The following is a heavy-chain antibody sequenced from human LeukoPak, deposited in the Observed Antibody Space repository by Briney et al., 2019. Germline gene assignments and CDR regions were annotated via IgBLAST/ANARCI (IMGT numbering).Heavy chain of an antibody. D-gene: IGHD3-16*02. CDR2: INHSGST. CDR3: ARSNIMITFGGVIVEDYFDY. V-gene: IGHV4-34*01. J-gene: IGHJ4*02. Sequence: PSETLSLTCAVYGGSFSGYYWSWIRQPPGKGLEWIGEINHSGSTNYNPSLKSRATISVNTPKNQFSLKLSSVTAADTAVYYCARSNIMITFGGVIVEDYFDYWGQGTLVTVSS. CDR1: GGSFSGYY.